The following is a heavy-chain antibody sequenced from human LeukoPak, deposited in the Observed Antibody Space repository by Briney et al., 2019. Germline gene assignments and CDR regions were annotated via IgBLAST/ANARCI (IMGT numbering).Heavy chain of an antibody. CDR3: ARAGYSGYDMFDY. CDR2: INPNSGGT. D-gene: IGHD5-12*01. CDR1: GYTFTGYY. J-gene: IGHJ4*02. Sequence: ASVTVSCKASGYTFTGYYMHWVRQAPGQGLEWMGWINPNSGGTNYAQKFQGWVTMTRDTSISTAYMELSRLRSDDTAVYYCARAGYSGYDMFDYWGQGTLVTVSS. V-gene: IGHV1-2*04.